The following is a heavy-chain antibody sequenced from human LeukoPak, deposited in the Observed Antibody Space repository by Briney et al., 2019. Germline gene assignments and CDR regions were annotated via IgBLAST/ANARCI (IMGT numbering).Heavy chain of an antibody. Sequence: GESLKISCQGSEYTFTSSWIGWVRQMPGKGLEWMGSVFPGDSDTRYLPSFEGQVTISADKAINTAYLQWSSLKASDTAMYYCARQPFGGNPFDYWGQGTLVTVSS. CDR2: VFPGDSDT. D-gene: IGHD4-23*01. CDR1: EYTFTSSW. V-gene: IGHV5-51*01. CDR3: ARQPFGGNPFDY. J-gene: IGHJ4*02.